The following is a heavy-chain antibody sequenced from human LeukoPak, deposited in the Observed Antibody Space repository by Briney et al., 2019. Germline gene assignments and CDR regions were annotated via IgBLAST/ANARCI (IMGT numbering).Heavy chain of an antibody. CDR2: ITDSGGNT. V-gene: IGHV3-23*01. CDR3: AIPGSSSGGGRHYFDA. CDR1: GFNFHTYV. Sequence: GGSLRLSCAASGFNFHTYVMSWVRQAPGKGLEWVAGITDSGGNTYYADSVKGRFTISRDNSKNTLYLEMNSLRAEDTAVYYCAIPGSSSGGGRHYFDAWGQGTLVTVSS. J-gene: IGHJ4*02. D-gene: IGHD2-8*02.